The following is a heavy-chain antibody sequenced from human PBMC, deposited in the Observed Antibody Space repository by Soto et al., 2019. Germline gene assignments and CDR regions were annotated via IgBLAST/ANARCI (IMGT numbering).Heavy chain of an antibody. D-gene: IGHD1-26*01. Sequence: GASVKVSCKVSGYTLTKLSMHWVRQAPGKGLEWMGGFDPEAGETIYAQKFQGRVAVTEDTSTDTVYMELNSLISEDTAVYYCATPPGRQQLLLRALSFDYWGQGTLVTV. V-gene: IGHV1-24*01. J-gene: IGHJ4*02. CDR2: FDPEAGET. CDR1: GYTLTKLS. CDR3: ATPPGRQQLLLRALSFDY.